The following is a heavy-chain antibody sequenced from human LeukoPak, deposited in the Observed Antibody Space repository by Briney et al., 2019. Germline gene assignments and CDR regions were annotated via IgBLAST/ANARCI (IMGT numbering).Heavy chain of an antibody. CDR1: GFTFSSYS. J-gene: IGHJ5*02. CDR2: ISSSSSTI. V-gene: IGHV3-48*01. D-gene: IGHD3-10*01. CDR3: ARFPSQGYGSGSYLPPHWFDP. Sequence: PGGSLRLSCAASGFTFSSYSMNWVRQAPGKGLEWVSYISSSSSTIYYADSVKGRFTISRDNAKNSLYLQMNSLRAEDTAVYYCARFPSQGYGSGSYLPPHWFDPWGQGTLVTVSS.